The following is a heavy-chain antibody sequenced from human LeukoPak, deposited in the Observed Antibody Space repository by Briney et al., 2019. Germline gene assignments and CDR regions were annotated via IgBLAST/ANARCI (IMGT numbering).Heavy chain of an antibody. V-gene: IGHV4-59*12. D-gene: IGHD2/OR15-2a*01. Sequence: SETLSLTCTVSGGSISNYYWSWIRQPPGKGLEWIGYIYYSGSTNYNPSLKSRVTISVDTSKNQFSLKLSSVTAADTAVYYCAREGIGRPVDYWGQGTLVTVSS. CDR2: IYYSGST. CDR1: GGSISNYY. J-gene: IGHJ4*02. CDR3: AREGIGRPVDY.